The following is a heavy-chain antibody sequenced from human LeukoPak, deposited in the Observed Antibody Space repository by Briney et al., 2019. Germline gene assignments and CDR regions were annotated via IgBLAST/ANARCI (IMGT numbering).Heavy chain of an antibody. CDR2: IYYSGST. V-gene: IGHV4-59*12. CDR3: ARELYYYGSGSYYKGPSWFDP. D-gene: IGHD3-10*01. Sequence: SETLSLTCTVSGGSISSYYWSWIRQPPGKGLEWIGYIYYSGSTNYNPSLKSRVTKSVDTSKNQFSLKLSSVTAADTAVYYCARELYYYGSGSYYKGPSWFDPWGQGTLVTVSS. J-gene: IGHJ5*02. CDR1: GGSISSYY.